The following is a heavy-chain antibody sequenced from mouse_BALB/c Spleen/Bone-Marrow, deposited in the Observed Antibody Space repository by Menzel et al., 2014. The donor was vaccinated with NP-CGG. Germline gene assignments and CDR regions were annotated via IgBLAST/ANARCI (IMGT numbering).Heavy chain of an antibody. J-gene: IGHJ2*01. CDR3: ARWGNYYFDY. Sequence: EVQLVESGAELVRPGALVKLSCKASGFNIKDYYMRWVKQRPEQGLEWIGWIDPENGNTIYDPKFQGKASITADTSSNTAYLQLSSLTSEDTAVYYCARWGNYYFDYWGQGTTLTVSS. CDR2: IDPENGNT. CDR1: GFNIKDYY. V-gene: IGHV14-1*02.